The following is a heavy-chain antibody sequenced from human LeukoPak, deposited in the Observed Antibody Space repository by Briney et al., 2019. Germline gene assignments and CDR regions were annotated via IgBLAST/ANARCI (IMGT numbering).Heavy chain of an antibody. CDR1: GFTFSSYW. Sequence: AGGSLRLSCAASGFTFSSYWMSWVRQAPGKGLEWVAVIWYDGSNKYYADSVKGRFTISRDNSKNTLYLQMNSLRAEDTAVYYCARENGDEYYFDYWGQGTLVTVSS. CDR2: IWYDGSNK. D-gene: IGHD4-17*01. CDR3: ARENGDEYYFDY. J-gene: IGHJ4*02. V-gene: IGHV3-33*08.